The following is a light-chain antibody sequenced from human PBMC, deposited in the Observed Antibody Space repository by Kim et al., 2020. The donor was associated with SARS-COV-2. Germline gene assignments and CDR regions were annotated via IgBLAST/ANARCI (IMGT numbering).Light chain of an antibody. CDR3: QQYNGWPLT. CDR1: QNLNRF. J-gene: IGKJ4*01. V-gene: IGKV3-15*01. CDR2: DAS. Sequence: VSPGERATLSCRASQNLNRFLAWYQQKPGQSPRLLIYDASTRATVTPARFSGSGSGTEFTLTISSLQSEDFAVYFCQQYNGWPLTFGGGTKVDIK.